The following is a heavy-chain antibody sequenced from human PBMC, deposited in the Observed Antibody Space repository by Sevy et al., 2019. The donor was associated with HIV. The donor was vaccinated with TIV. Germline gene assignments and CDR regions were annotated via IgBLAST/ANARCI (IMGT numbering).Heavy chain of an antibody. CDR3: ARASSSGWYNGWFDP. CDR2: IYTSGST. Sequence: SETLSLTCTVSGGSISSGSYDWSWIRQPAGKGLEWIGRIYTSGSTNYNPSLKSRVTISVDTSKNQFSLKLSSVTAADTAVYYCARASSSGWYNGWFDPWGQGTLVTVSS. D-gene: IGHD6-19*01. J-gene: IGHJ5*02. V-gene: IGHV4-61*02. CDR1: GGSISSGSYD.